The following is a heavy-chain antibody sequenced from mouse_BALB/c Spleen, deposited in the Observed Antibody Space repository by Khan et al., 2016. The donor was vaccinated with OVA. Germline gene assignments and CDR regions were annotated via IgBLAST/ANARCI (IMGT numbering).Heavy chain of an antibody. D-gene: IGHD2-14*01. V-gene: IGHV1S136*01. CDR3: AKNSRYDVYFDY. CDR2: IYPYNDDT. CDR1: GYTFTSYV. J-gene: IGHJ2*01. Sequence: VQLQQSGPELVKPGASVKMSCKASGYTFTSYVMHWLRQKPGQGLEWIGYIYPYNDDTKYNEKFKGKATLTSDKSSSTAYMELSSLTSEDSAVYYCAKNSRYDVYFDYWGQGTTLTVSS.